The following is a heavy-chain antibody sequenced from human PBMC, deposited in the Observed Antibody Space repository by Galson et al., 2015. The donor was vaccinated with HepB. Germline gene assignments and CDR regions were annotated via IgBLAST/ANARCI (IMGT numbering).Heavy chain of an antibody. D-gene: IGHD3-22*01. J-gene: IGHJ3*02. Sequence: SLRLSCAASGFTFSSYAMHWVRQAPGKGLEWVAVISYDGSNKYYADSVKGRFTISRDNSKNTLYLQMNSLRAEDTAVYYCARSMDGYYYDSSGEGLSAFDIWGQGTMVTVSS. V-gene: IGHV3-30-3*01. CDR3: ARSMDGYYYDSSGEGLSAFDI. CDR2: ISYDGSNK. CDR1: GFTFSSYA.